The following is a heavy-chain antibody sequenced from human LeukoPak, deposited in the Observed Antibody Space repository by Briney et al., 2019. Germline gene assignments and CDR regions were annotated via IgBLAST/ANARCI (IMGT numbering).Heavy chain of an antibody. CDR2: VRSKGYNYAT. CDR1: GFTVSGSA. D-gene: IGHD6-19*01. Sequence: PGGSPKLSCAASGFTVSGSAMHWVRQASGKGLEWLGRVRSKGYNYATAYGASVKDRFIISRDDSKSTAYLQMSSLKSEDTAVYYCATLGETSGWYPDHWGQGTLVTVSS. CDR3: ATLGETSGWYPDH. J-gene: IGHJ4*02. V-gene: IGHV3-73*01.